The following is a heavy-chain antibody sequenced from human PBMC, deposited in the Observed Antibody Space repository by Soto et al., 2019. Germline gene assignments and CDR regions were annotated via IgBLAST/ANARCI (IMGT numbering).Heavy chain of an antibody. D-gene: IGHD2-2*01. CDR1: GFSFSSYT. CDR2: ISGSGSTT. V-gene: IGHV3-23*01. CDR3: AKGAIVVVPPTLERDAFAM. Sequence: GGSLRLSCAASGFSFSSYTMTWVRQAPGKGLEWVSSISGSGSTTYYTDSVKGRCTISRDNSKNTLFLQMNSLRAEDTAVYYCAKGAIVVVPPTLERDAFAMWGQGTMVTVSS. J-gene: IGHJ3*02.